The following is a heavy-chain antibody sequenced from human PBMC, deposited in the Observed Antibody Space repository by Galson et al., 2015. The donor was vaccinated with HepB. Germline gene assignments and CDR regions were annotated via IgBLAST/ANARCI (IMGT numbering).Heavy chain of an antibody. CDR2: ISAYNGNT. Sequence: SVKVSCKASGYTFTSYGISWVRQAPGQGLEWMGWISAYNGNTNYAQKLQGRVTMTTDTSTSTAYMELRSLRSDDTAVYYCARVYYDFWSPGGLFDYWGQGTLVTVSS. CDR1: GYTFTSYG. J-gene: IGHJ4*02. CDR3: ARVYYDFWSPGGLFDY. V-gene: IGHV1-18*01. D-gene: IGHD3-3*01.